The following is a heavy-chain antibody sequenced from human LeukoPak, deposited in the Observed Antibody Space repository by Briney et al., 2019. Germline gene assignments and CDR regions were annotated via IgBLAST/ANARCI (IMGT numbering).Heavy chain of an antibody. CDR3: ARYVLLMDY. V-gene: IGHV3-11*01. J-gene: IGHJ4*02. Sequence: GGSLRLSCAASGFIFSDHHMSWVRQVPGKGLEWLAHISRDGNIIVYADSVKGRFTISRDNAKQSVYLEMKSLRPEDTAVYYCARYVLLMDYWGQGTLVTVSS. CDR2: ISRDGNII. D-gene: IGHD3-16*01. CDR1: GFIFSDHH.